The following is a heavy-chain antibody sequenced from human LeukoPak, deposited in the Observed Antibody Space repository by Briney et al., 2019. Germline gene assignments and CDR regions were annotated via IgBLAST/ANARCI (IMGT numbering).Heavy chain of an antibody. Sequence: GGSLRLSCVASGFTFSNYGVHWVRQAPGKGLEWVAVISNDETNKYYADSVKGRFTISRDNSKNTLYLQMNSLRPEDTAVYYCARDSGRYISGQGPYYYHGMDVWGQGTTVTVSS. D-gene: IGHD6-19*01. CDR2: ISNDETNK. CDR3: ARDSGRYISGQGPYYYHGMDV. J-gene: IGHJ6*02. V-gene: IGHV3-30*19. CDR1: GFTFSNYG.